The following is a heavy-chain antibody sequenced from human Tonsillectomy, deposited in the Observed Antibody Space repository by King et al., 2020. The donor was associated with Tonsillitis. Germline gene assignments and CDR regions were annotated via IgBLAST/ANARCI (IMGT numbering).Heavy chain of an antibody. CDR3: ARDRPDWGDWYFDL. D-gene: IGHD7-27*01. Sequence: LQLQESGPGLVKPSETLSLTCTVSGASISAFYWHWIRQPPGKGLEWIGSISYTGTTNYSPSLKSPSTISVDTSKNQFSLRLSSVTAADTAVYYCARDRPDWGDWYFDLWGRGTLVTVSS. V-gene: IGHV4-59*01. CDR1: GASISAFY. J-gene: IGHJ2*01. CDR2: ISYTGTT.